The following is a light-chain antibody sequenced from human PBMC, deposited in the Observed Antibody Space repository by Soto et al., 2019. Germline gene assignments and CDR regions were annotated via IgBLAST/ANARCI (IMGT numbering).Light chain of an antibody. Sequence: QSVLTQPASVSGSPGQSITISCTGTSSDVGGYNYVSWYQQHPGKAPKLMIYDVSNRPSGVSNRFSGSKSGNTASLTISGLQAEDEADYYCSSYTSSSPGAAYWVFGGGTQLTVL. J-gene: IGLJ3*02. CDR1: SSDVGGYNY. CDR3: SSYTSSSPGAAYWV. CDR2: DVS. V-gene: IGLV2-14*01.